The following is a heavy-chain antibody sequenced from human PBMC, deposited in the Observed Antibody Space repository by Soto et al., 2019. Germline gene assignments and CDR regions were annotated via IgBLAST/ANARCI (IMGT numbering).Heavy chain of an antibody. J-gene: IGHJ6*01. Sequence: VGSLRLSCASSVFTFSSYGMHCVRHSPGKWLEWVAVISYDGSNKYYADSVKGRFTISRDNSKNTLYLQMNSLRAEDTAVYYCEKDLIGTRGGSGSSFFYYYYYYGMEVWGQGTTVSVS. D-gene: IGHD6-13*01. CDR2: ISYDGSNK. CDR1: VFTFSSYG. CDR3: EKDLIGTRGGSGSSFFYYYYYYGMEV. V-gene: IGHV3-30*18.